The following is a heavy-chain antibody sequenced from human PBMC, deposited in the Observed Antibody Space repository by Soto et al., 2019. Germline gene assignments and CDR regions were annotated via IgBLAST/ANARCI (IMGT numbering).Heavy chain of an antibody. V-gene: IGHV1-18*04. J-gene: IGHJ4*02. Sequence: ASVKVSCKASVYTFTSYGISWVRQAPGQGLEWMGWISAYNGNTNYAQKLQGRVTMTTDTSTSTAYMELRSLRSDDTAVYYCARDVASGWYSETYFDYWGQGTLVTVSS. CDR1: VYTFTSYG. D-gene: IGHD6-19*01. CDR3: ARDVASGWYSETYFDY. CDR2: ISAYNGNT.